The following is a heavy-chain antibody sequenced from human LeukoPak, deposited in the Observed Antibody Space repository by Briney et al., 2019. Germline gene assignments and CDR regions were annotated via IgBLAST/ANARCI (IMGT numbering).Heavy chain of an antibody. CDR1: GFTLSNYW. V-gene: IGHV3-74*01. J-gene: IGHJ1*01. Sequence: PGGSLKLSCAASGFTLSNYWMHWVRQAPGKGLVWVSRIRGDGTITSYADSVKGRFTISRDNDKNTLYLQMNSLRAEDTAVYYCARDPSIVVVPAAIGYFQHWGQGTLVTVSS. D-gene: IGHD2-2*01. CDR3: ARDPSIVVVPAAIGYFQH. CDR2: IRGDGTIT.